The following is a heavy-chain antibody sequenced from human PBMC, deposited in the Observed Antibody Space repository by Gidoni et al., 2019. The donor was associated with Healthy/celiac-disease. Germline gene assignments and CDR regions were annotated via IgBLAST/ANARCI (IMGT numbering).Heavy chain of an antibody. CDR3: ARDRERGIVVVPAASDY. V-gene: IGHV3-21*01. D-gene: IGHD2-2*01. J-gene: IGHJ4*02. Sequence: EVQLVESGGGLVKPGGSLRLSCAASGFTFSSYSMNWVRQAPGKGLEWVSSISSSSSYIYYADSVKGRFTISRDNAKNSLYLQMNSLRAEDTAVYYCARDRERGIVVVPAASDYWGQGTLVTVSS. CDR1: GFTFSSYS. CDR2: ISSSSSYI.